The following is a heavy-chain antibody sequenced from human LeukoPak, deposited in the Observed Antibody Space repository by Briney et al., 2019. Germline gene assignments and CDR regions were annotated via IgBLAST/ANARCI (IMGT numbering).Heavy chain of an antibody. CDR3: ARGPYSSNWYVDY. CDR1: GFTLSSYE. J-gene: IGHJ4*02. V-gene: IGHV3-48*03. Sequence: GGSLRLSCAASGFTLSSYEMNWVRPAPGKGLGGMLYISRTGNSIYYADSVKGRFTISRDSAKNSLYLQMNSLRAEDTAVYYCARGPYSSNWYVDYWGQGTLVTVAS. CDR2: ISRTGNSI. D-gene: IGHD6-13*01.